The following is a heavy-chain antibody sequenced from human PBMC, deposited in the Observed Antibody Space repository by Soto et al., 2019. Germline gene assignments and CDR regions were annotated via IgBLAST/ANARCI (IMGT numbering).Heavy chain of an antibody. CDR3: TRGRYFYWPTWNYGMDV. Sequence: ASVKVSGKASGYTFTNYAIHWVRQAPGQRLEWLGWINAGNGNTKDSQRLEGRVTITRDTSASTAYMELSSLRSEDTAVYYCTRGRYFYWPTWNYGMDVWGQGTTVIVSS. CDR1: GYTFTNYA. J-gene: IGHJ6*02. CDR2: INAGNGNT. D-gene: IGHD3-9*01. V-gene: IGHV1-3*01.